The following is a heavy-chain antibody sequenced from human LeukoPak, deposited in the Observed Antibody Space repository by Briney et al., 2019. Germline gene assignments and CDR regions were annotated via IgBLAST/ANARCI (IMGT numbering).Heavy chain of an antibody. CDR1: GFTFNSYA. J-gene: IGHJ3*02. D-gene: IGHD3-10*01. CDR3: ARNTKRGASGSSDPFDI. Sequence: PGGSLRLSCAASGFTFNSYAMSWVRQAPGKGLEWVSAIRGSGDRTYYADSVKGRFTISRDNSKNTVYLQMNGLRAEDTAVYYCARNTKRGASGSSDPFDIWGQGTILTVSS. CDR2: IRGSGDRT. V-gene: IGHV3-23*01.